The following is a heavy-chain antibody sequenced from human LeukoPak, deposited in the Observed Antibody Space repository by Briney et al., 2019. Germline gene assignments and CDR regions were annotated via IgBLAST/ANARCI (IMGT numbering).Heavy chain of an antibody. CDR3: ARRVLSHNYDILTGDYYYYCMDV. V-gene: IGHV4-59*01. J-gene: IGHJ6*03. D-gene: IGHD3-9*01. CDR2: IYYSGST. CDR1: GGSISSYY. Sequence: SETLSLTCTVSGGSISSYYWSWIRQPPGKGLEWIGYIYYSGSTNYNPSLKSRVTISVDTSKNQFSLKLSSVTAADTAVYYCARRVLSHNYDILTGDYYYYCMDVWGKGTTVTVSS.